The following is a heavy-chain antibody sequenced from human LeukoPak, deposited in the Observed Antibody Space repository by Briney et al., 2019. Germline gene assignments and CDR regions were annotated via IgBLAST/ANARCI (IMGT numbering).Heavy chain of an antibody. CDR3: TRDLSAYCSSTSCYNWFDP. V-gene: IGHV3-49*04. Sequence: PGGSLRLSCTASGFTFGDYAMSWVRQAPGKGLESVGFIRSKAYGGTTEYAASVKGRFTISRDDSKSIAYLQMNSLKTEDTAVYYCTRDLSAYCSSTSCYNWFDPWGQGTLVTVSS. CDR2: IRSKAYGGTT. D-gene: IGHD2-2*01. CDR1: GFTFGDYA. J-gene: IGHJ5*02.